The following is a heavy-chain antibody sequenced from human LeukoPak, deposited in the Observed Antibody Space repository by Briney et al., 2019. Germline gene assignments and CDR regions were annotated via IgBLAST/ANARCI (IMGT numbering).Heavy chain of an antibody. J-gene: IGHJ3*02. D-gene: IGHD3-16*01. CDR2: IRSKANSYAT. Sequence: GGSLRLSCAASGFTFSGSAMHWVRQASGKGLEWVGRIRSKANSYATAYAASVKGRYTISRDDSKNTAYLQMNSLKTEDTAVYYCTRHFHGGGDIWGQGTMVTVSS. V-gene: IGHV3-73*01. CDR1: GFTFSGSA. CDR3: TRHFHGGGDI.